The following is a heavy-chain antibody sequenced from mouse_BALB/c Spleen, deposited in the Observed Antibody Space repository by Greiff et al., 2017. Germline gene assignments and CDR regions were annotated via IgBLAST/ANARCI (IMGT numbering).Heavy chain of an antibody. CDR3: ARHYDYGFAY. CDR1: GFTFSSYT. CDR2: ISNGGGST. D-gene: IGHD2-4*01. Sequence: EVHLVESGGGLVQPGGSLKLSCAASGFTFSSYTMSWVRQTPEKRLEWVAYISNGGGSTYYPDTVKGRFTISRDNAKNTLYLQMSSLKSEDTAMYYCARHYDYGFAYWGQGTLVTVSA. V-gene: IGHV5-12-2*01. J-gene: IGHJ3*01.